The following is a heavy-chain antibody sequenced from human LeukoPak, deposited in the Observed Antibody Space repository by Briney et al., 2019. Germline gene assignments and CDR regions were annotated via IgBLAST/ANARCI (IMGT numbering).Heavy chain of an antibody. CDR2: IWYDGSNK. J-gene: IGHJ4*02. CDR3: ARDLSVRVTTAVDY. Sequence: AGGSLRLSCSASGFTFSSYGVQWVRQARGKGLEWVAVIWYDGSNKYYADSVKGRFTISRDNSKNTLYLQMNRLRAEDTAVYYCARDLSVRVTTAVDYWGQGTLVTVSS. V-gene: IGHV3-33*01. CDR1: GFTFSSYG. D-gene: IGHD4-17*01.